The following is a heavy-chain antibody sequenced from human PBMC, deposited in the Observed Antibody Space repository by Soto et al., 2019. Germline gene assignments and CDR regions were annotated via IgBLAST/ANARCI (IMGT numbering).Heavy chain of an antibody. Sequence: SETLSLTCTVSGGSISSYYWSWIRQPPGKGLEWIGYIYYSGSTNYNPSLKSRVTISVDTSKNQFSLKLSPVTAADTAVYYCARTLQYYDYSSGYYSGFVYWGQGALVTVSS. CDR2: IYYSGST. CDR3: ARTLQYYDYSSGYYSGFVY. D-gene: IGHD3-22*01. CDR1: GGSISSYY. J-gene: IGHJ4*02. V-gene: IGHV4-59*01.